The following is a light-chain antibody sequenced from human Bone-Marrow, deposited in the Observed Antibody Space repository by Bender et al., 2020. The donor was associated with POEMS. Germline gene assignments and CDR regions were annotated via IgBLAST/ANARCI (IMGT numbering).Light chain of an antibody. CDR3: SSYTISSPPYV. J-gene: IGLJ1*01. CDR2: DVS. V-gene: IGLV2-14*03. Sequence: QSALTQPASVSGSPGQSITISCTGTSSDVGGYNLVSWYQQHPGKAPKLMIYDVSNRPSGVSTRFSGSKSGNTASLTISGLQAEDEAHYYCSSYTISSPPYVFGTGTKVTVL. CDR1: SSDVGGYNL.